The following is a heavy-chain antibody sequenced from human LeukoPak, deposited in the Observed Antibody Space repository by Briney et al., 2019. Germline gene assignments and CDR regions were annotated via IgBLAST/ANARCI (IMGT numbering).Heavy chain of an antibody. CDR3: ARDRPGDSSSPYY. V-gene: IGHV1-69*13. CDR1: GGTFISYA. D-gene: IGHD6-6*01. Sequence: SVKVSCKASGGTFISYAISWVRQAPGQGLEWMGGIIPIFGTANYAQKFQGRVTITADESTSTAYMELRSLRSDDTAVYYCARDRPGDSSSPYYWGQGTLVTVSS. CDR2: IIPIFGTA. J-gene: IGHJ4*02.